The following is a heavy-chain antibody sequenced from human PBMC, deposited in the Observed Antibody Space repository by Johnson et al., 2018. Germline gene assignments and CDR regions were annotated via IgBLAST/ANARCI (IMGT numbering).Heavy chain of an antibody. Sequence: QVQLVESGPGLVKPSETLSLTCTVSGGSISSYYWSWIRQPPGKGLEWIGYLYYSGSTNYNPSLKSRVTILVDTSKNQFSLKLSSATAADTAVYYCARDETYYYDSSGYYAGYFQHWGQGTLVTVSS. CDR2: LYYSGST. J-gene: IGHJ1*01. CDR3: ARDETYYYDSSGYYAGYFQH. CDR1: GGSISSYY. D-gene: IGHD3-22*01. V-gene: IGHV4-59*01.